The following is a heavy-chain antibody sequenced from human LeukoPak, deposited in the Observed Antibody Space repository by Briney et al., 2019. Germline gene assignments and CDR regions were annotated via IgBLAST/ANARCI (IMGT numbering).Heavy chain of an antibody. J-gene: IGHJ6*04. V-gene: IGHV3-33*01. CDR2: IWFDGSKK. CDR3: ARVPGELSYYYGMDV. D-gene: IGHD3-10*01. Sequence: GRSLRLSCAASGFTFSSYGMHWVRQAPGKGLEGVAVIWFDGSKKYYIDSVKGRFTISRDNSKNTVYLQMNSLRAEGTAVYYCARVPGELSYYYGMDVWGNGTTVTVSS. CDR1: GFTFSSYG.